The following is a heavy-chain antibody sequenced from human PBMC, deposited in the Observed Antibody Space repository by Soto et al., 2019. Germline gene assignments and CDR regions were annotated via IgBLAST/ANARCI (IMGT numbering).Heavy chain of an antibody. CDR1: GFTFSTKY. J-gene: IGHJ4*02. CDR2: IYSGGST. Sequence: GGSMRLSCAASGFTFSTKYMSWVRQAPGKGLEWVSVIYSGGSTFYADSVRGRVTITRDTSASTAYMELSSLRSEDTAVYYCARDLSPKGYSRIYWGQGTLVTVSS. V-gene: IGHV3-66*01. D-gene: IGHD6-13*01. CDR3: ARDLSPKGYSRIY.